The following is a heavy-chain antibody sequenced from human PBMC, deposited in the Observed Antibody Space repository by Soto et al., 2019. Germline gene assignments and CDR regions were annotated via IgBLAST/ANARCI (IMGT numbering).Heavy chain of an antibody. CDR2: IYHGGTT. J-gene: IGHJ4*01. Sequence: LETLSLTCTVSGYSISSGSYWGWIRQPPGKGPEWIASIYHGGTTFYNPSLKSRVTISVDTSNNQFSLKLRSVTAADTAVYYCAKVHVMVVAGSTFDYWGHGTLVTVSS. CDR1: GYSISSGSY. CDR3: AKVHVMVVAGSTFDY. D-gene: IGHD6-19*01. V-gene: IGHV4-38-2*02.